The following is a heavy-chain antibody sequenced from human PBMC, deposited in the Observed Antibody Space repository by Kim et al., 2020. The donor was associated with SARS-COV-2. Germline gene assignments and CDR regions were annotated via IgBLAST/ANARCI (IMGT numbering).Heavy chain of an antibody. CDR3: ARGPGAEYFQH. Sequence: GGSLRLSCAASGFTFSSYAMHWVRQAPGKGLEWVAVISYDGSNKYYADSVKGRFTISRDNSKNTLYLQMNSLRAEDTAVYYCARGPGAEYFQHWGQGTLV. J-gene: IGHJ1*01. V-gene: IGHV3-30*04. CDR2: ISYDGSNK. CDR1: GFTFSSYA.